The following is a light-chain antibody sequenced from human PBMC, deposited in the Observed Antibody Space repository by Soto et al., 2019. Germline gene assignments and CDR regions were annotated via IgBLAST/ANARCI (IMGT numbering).Light chain of an antibody. CDR1: QSVRTF. Sequence: EIVLTQSPATLSLSPGERATLSCRASQSVRTFLAWYQQKPGQAPRLLIYGASNRAPGIPARFSGSGSGTDVTLTIGSLEPEDFAVYYCHQRSSWPLTFGGGTKVEIK. CDR3: HQRSSWPLT. CDR2: GAS. J-gene: IGKJ4*02. V-gene: IGKV3-11*01.